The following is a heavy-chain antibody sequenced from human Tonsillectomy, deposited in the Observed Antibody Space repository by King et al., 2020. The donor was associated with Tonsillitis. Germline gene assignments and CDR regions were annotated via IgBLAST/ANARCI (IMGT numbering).Heavy chain of an antibody. D-gene: IGHD6-19*01. J-gene: IGHJ4*02. CDR2: IWYDGSNS. Sequence: VQLVESGGGVVQPGRSLRLSCAASGFTFNNYAMHWVRQVPGKGLEWGATIWYDGSNSFYSDSVKGRFTISRDKSQNTLYLEMQSLRAEDSAVYFCARGSEQWELLEHYFDYWGQGTLVTVSS. CDR3: ARGSEQWELLEHYFDY. CDR1: GFTFNNYA. V-gene: IGHV3-33*08.